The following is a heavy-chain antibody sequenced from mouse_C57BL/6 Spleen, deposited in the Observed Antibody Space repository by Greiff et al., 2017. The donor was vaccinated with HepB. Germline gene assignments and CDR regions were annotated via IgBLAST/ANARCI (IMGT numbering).Heavy chain of an antibody. CDR1: GFTFSDYG. CDR3: ARPHYYGPAWFAY. CDR2: ISSGSSTI. D-gene: IGHD1-2*01. V-gene: IGHV5-17*01. J-gene: IGHJ3*01. Sequence: EVMLVESGGGLVKPGGSLKLSCAASGFTFSDYGMHWVRQAPEKGLEWVAYISSGSSTIYYADTVKGRFTISRDNAKNTLFLQMTSLRSEDTAMYYCARPHYYGPAWFAYWGQGTLVTVSA.